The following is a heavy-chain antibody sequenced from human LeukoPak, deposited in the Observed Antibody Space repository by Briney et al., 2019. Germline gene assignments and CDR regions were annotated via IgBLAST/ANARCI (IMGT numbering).Heavy chain of an antibody. D-gene: IGHD1-26*01. J-gene: IGHJ4*02. CDR3: AREISGERTYYFDY. Sequence: GGSLRLSCAASGFTFSDYYTSWIRQAPGKGLEWVSYISSSGSTIYYADSVRGRFTISRDNAKNSLYLQMNSLRAEDTAVYYCAREISGERTYYFDYWGQGTLVTVSS. CDR2: ISSSGSTI. CDR1: GFTFSDYY. V-gene: IGHV3-11*01.